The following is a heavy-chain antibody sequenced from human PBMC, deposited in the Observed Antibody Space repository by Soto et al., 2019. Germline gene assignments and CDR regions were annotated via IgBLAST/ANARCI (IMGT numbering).Heavy chain of an antibody. CDR2: ISYDGSNK. CDR1: GFTFSSYG. CDR3: AKGLWYYDFWSGYYDHYYYYGMDV. J-gene: IGHJ6*02. V-gene: IGHV3-30*18. Sequence: GSLRLSCAASGFTFSSYGMHWVRQAPGKGLEWVAVISYDGSNKYYADSVKGRFTISRDNSKNTLYLQMNSLRAEDTAVYYCAKGLWYYDFWSGYYDHYYYYGMDVWGQGTTVTVSS. D-gene: IGHD3-3*01.